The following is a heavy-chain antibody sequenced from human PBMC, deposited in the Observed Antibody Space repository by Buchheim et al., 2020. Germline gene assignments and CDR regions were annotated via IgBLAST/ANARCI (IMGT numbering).Heavy chain of an antibody. J-gene: IGHJ6*02. CDR2: INHSGST. CDR3: ARGKGGTYYDFWSGTYYYYGMDV. CDR1: GGSFSGYY. Sequence: QVQLQQWGAGLLKPSETLSLTCAVYGGSFSGYYWSWIRQPPGKGLEWIGEINHSGSTNYNPSLKSRVTIPVDTSKNQFSLKLSSVTAADTAVYYCARGKGGTYYDFWSGTYYYYGMDVWGQGTT. D-gene: IGHD3-3*01. V-gene: IGHV4-34*01.